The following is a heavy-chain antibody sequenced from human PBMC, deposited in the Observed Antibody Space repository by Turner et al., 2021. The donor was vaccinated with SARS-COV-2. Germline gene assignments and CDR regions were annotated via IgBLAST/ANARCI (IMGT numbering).Heavy chain of an antibody. CDR3: ARAAQLTVWFDP. J-gene: IGHJ5*02. CDR2: MNPNSGNT. CDR1: GDTFTGYA. Sequence: QVQLVQSGAEVKTPGASVKVSCKASGDTFTGYAINWVRQATGQGLEGRGWMNPNSGNTGYAQKFQGRVTMTRNTSISTAYMELSSLRSEDTAVYYCARAAQLTVWFDPWGQGTLVTVSS. D-gene: IGHD3-9*01. V-gene: IGHV1-8*01.